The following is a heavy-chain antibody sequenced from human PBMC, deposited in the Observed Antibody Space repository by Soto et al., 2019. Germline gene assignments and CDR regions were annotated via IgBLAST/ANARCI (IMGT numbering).Heavy chain of an antibody. CDR2: ISGSGGST. CDR3: AKDSSHIVGATPSDY. J-gene: IGHJ4*02. CDR1: GFTFSSYA. V-gene: IGHV3-23*01. Sequence: EVQLLESGGGLVQPGGSLRLSCAASGFTFSSYAMSWVRQAPGKGLEWVSAISGSGGSTYYEDSVKGRFTISRDNSKNTLYLQMNSLRAEDTAVYYCAKDSSHIVGATPSDYWGQGTLVTVSS. D-gene: IGHD1-26*01.